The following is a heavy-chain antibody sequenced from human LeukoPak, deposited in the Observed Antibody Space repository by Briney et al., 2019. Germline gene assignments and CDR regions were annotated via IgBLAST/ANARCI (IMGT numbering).Heavy chain of an antibody. CDR2: INPNSGGT. CDR3: ARDREPANWFDP. D-gene: IGHD1-26*01. J-gene: IGHJ5*02. CDR1: GYTFTGYY. Sequence: GASVKVSRKASGYTFTGYYMHWVRQAPGQGLEWMGWINPNSGGTNYAQKFQGRVTMTRDTSISTAYMELSRLRSDDTAVYYCARDREPANWFDPWGQGTLVTVSS. V-gene: IGHV1-2*02.